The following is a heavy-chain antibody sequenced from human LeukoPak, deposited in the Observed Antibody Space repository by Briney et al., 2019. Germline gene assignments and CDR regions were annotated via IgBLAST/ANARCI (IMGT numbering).Heavy chain of an antibody. V-gene: IGHV4-59*01. CDR1: GGSISTYY. CDR2: VYRSGNT. Sequence: PSETLSLTCTVSGGSISTYYWSWIRQPPGKGLEWIGYVYRSGNTNYNPSLKSRVTISVDTSKNQFSLKLSSVTAADTAVYFCARSANSYDDFDYWGQGSLVTVSS. CDR3: ARSANSYDDFDY. D-gene: IGHD5-12*01. J-gene: IGHJ4*02.